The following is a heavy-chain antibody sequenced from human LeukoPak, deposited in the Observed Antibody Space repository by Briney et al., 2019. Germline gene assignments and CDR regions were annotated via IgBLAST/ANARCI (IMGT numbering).Heavy chain of an antibody. V-gene: IGHV1-69*13. CDR2: IIPIFGTA. CDR3: ARVGGGDSSDRGYYYYMDV. CDR1: GGTFSSYA. Sequence: ASVKVSCKASGGTFSSYAISWVRQAPGQGLEWMGGIIPIFGTANYAQKFQGRVTITADESTSTAYMELSSLRSEDTAVYYCARVGGGDSSDRGYYYYMDVWGKGTTVTVSS. D-gene: IGHD3-22*01. J-gene: IGHJ6*03.